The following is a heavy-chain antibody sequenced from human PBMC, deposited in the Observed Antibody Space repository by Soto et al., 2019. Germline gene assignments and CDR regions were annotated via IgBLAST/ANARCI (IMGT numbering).Heavy chain of an antibody. Sequence: EVQLVESGGGLVQPGGSLRLSCAASGFTFSNYKMNWVRQAPGKGLEWVSYISSSGSTIYYADSVKGRFTISRDNAKNSLYLQMNSLRDEDTAVYYCARLNDFWSGWEFDYWGQGTLVTVSS. D-gene: IGHD3-3*01. V-gene: IGHV3-48*03. CDR3: ARLNDFWSGWEFDY. CDR2: ISSSGSTI. CDR1: GFTFSNYK. J-gene: IGHJ4*02.